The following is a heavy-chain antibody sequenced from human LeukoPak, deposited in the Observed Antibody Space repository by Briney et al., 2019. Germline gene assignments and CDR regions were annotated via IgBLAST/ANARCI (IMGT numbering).Heavy chain of an antibody. CDR1: GGSFSGYY. D-gene: IGHD3-9*01. Sequence: KTSETPSLTCAVYGGSFSGYYWSWIRQPPGKGLEWIGEINHSGSTNYNPSLKSRVTISVDTSKNQFSLKLSSVTAADTAVYYCARSGILTGVPFDYWGQGTLVTVSS. J-gene: IGHJ4*02. CDR3: ARSGILTGVPFDY. V-gene: IGHV4-34*01. CDR2: INHSGST.